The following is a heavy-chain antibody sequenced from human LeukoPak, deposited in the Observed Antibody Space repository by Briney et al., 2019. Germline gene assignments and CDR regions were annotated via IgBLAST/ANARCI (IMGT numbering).Heavy chain of an antibody. D-gene: IGHD1-26*01. CDR1: GFTFSNYA. CDR3: ATRIGGSSS. V-gene: IGHV3-23*01. Sequence: PAGSLSLSCAASGFTFSNYAMSWIRQAPGKGLEWVSAISAGGGNTDYADSVKGRFTISRDNSKNTVVLQMNSLRAEDTDSYYCATRIGGSSSWGQGTLVTVSS. J-gene: IGHJ5*02. CDR2: ISAGGGNT.